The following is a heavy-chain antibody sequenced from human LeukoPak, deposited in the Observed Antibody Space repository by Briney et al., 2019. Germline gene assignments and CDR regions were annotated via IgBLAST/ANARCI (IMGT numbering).Heavy chain of an antibody. V-gene: IGHV1-18*01. CDR1: GYTFTSYG. CDR3: ARDQNVGSSNWFDP. J-gene: IGHJ5*02. D-gene: IGHD1-26*01. CDR2: ISAYNGNT. Sequence: ASVKVSCKASGYTFTSYGISWVRQAPGQGLEWMGWISAYNGNTNYAHKLQGRVTMTTDTSTSTAYMELRSLRSDDTAVYYCARDQNVGSSNWFDPWGQGTLVTVSS.